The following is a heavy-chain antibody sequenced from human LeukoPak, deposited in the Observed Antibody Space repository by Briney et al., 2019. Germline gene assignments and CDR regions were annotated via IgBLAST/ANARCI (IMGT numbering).Heavy chain of an antibody. J-gene: IGHJ3*02. D-gene: IGHD1-26*01. CDR3: AREMEWEVPDAFDI. CDR2: INPNSGGT. Sequence: ASVKVSCKASGYTFTGYYMHWGRQAPGQGLEWMGWINPNSGGTNYAQKFQGRVTMTRDMSISTAYMELSRLRSDDTAVYYCAREMEWEVPDAFDIWGQGTMVTVSS. CDR1: GYTFTGYY. V-gene: IGHV1-2*02.